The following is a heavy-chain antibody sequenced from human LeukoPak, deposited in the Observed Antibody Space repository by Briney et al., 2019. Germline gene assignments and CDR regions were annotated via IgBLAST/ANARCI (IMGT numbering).Heavy chain of an antibody. D-gene: IGHD2-15*01. J-gene: IGHJ4*02. V-gene: IGHV3-21*01. CDR1: GFTFSSYS. Sequence: TGGSLRLSCAASGFTFSSYSMNWVRQAPGKGLEWVSSISSSSSYIYYADSVKGRFTISRDNAKNSLYLQMNSLRAEDTAVYYCARVLKGRSGGYFDYWGQGTLVTVSS. CDR2: ISSSSSYI. CDR3: ARVLKGRSGGYFDY.